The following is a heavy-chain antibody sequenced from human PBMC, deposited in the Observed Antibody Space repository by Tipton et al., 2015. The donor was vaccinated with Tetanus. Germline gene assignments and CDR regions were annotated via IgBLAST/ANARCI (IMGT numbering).Heavy chain of an antibody. V-gene: IGHV3-23*01. J-gene: IGHJ6*04. CDR1: GFTFSSYA. CDR2: LSGSGATT. Sequence: SLRLSCAASGFTFSSYAMTWVRQVPGKGLVWVSTLSGSGATTYYTDSVKGRFTISRDNSKNTLSLQLNSLRADDTAIYYCAKEALGVLNLWGKGTTVIVSS. CDR3: AKEALGVLNL. D-gene: IGHD1-14*01.